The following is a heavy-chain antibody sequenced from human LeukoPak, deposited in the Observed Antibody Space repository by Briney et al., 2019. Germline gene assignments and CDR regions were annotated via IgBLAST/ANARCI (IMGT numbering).Heavy chain of an antibody. Sequence: SVKVSCKASGGTFSSYAISWVRQAPGQGLEWMGGIIPIFGTANYAQKFQGRVTITADKSTSTAYMELSSLRSEDTAVYYCAVTTYYYDSSGAFDIWGQGTMVTVSS. CDR3: AVTTYYYDSSGAFDI. CDR1: GGTFSSYA. V-gene: IGHV1-69*06. J-gene: IGHJ3*02. D-gene: IGHD3-22*01. CDR2: IIPIFGTA.